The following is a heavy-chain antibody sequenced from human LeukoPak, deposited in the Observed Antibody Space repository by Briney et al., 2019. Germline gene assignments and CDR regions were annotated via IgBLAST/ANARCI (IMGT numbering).Heavy chain of an antibody. CDR2: INPNSGGT. V-gene: IGHV1-2*02. D-gene: IGHD2-21*01. CDR1: GYTFAGYY. Sequence: PSVKVSCKASGYTFAGYYMHWVRQAPGQGLEWMGWINPNSGGTNFAQKFQGRVTMTRDTSISTAYMELSRLRSDDTAVYYCAREYYGRALDPWGQGTLVTVSS. CDR3: AREYYGRALDP. J-gene: IGHJ5*02.